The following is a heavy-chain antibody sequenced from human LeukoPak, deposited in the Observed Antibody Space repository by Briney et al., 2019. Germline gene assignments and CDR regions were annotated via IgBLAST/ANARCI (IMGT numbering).Heavy chain of an antibody. Sequence: PGGSLRLSCAASGFTVSSNYMSWVRQAPGKGLEWVSFIYSDGSTYYADSVKGRFTISRDTSKNTLYLQTNSLRAEDTAVYFCARVVTGTTYLRLYYFDSWGQGTLVTVSS. CDR2: IYSDGST. CDR1: GFTVSSNY. D-gene: IGHD1-7*01. J-gene: IGHJ4*02. V-gene: IGHV3-53*01. CDR3: ARVVTGTTYLRLYYFDS.